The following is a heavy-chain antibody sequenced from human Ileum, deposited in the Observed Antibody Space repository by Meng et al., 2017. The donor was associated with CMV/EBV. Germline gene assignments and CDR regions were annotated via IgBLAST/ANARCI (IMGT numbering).Heavy chain of an antibody. J-gene: IGHJ4*02. CDR2: ISPIFRTS. CDR1: GGTFSSNA. CDR3: ATSGRGPKYYFDY. D-gene: IGHD1-14*01. Sequence: QVQLGQFGAEGKKPGSSVKASCEASGGTFSSNAISWVRHAPGQGLEWMGVISPIFRTSNYAQKFQGRLTVTADESTSTAYMELSSLTSGDTAVYYCATSGRGPKYYFDYWGQGTLVTVSS. V-gene: IGHV1-69*12.